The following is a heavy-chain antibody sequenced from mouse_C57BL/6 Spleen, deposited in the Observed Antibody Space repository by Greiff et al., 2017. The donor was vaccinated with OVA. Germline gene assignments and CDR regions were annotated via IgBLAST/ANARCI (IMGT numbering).Heavy chain of an antibody. CDR1: GYTFTSYT. V-gene: IGHV1-4*01. CDR3: GGDDWFAY. CDR2: INPSSGYT. J-gene: IGHJ3*01. Sequence: VQLQQSGAELARPGASVKMSCKASGYTFTSYTMHWVKQRPGQGLEWIGYINPSSGYTKYNQKFKDKATLTADKSSSTAYMQLSSLTSEDSAVYYSGGDDWFAYWGQGTLVTVSA.